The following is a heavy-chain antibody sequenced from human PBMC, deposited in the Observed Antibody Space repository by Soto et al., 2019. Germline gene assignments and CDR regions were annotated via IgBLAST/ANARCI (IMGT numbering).Heavy chain of an antibody. D-gene: IGHD6-6*01. CDR1: GFTFSSYS. CDR3: ARDLKARPSLVDY. V-gene: IGHV3-21*01. J-gene: IGHJ4*02. CDR2: ISSSSSYI. Sequence: EVQLVESGGGLVQPGGSLRLSCAASGFTFSSYSMNWVRQAPGKGLEWVSSISSSSSYIYYADSVKGRFTISRDNAKNSLYLQMNSLRAEDTAVYYCARDLKARPSLVDYWGQGTLVTVSS.